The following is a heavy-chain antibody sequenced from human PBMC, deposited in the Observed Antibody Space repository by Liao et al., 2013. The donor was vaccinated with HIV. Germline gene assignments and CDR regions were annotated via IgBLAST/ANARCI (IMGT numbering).Heavy chain of an antibody. J-gene: IGHJ6*03. D-gene: IGHD5-12*01. CDR2: INHSGST. Sequence: QLQLQEPGPGLVKPSETLSLTCAVYGGSFSGYYWSWIRQPPGKGLEWIAEINHSGSTNYNPSLKSRVTISVDTSKNQFSLKLSSVTAADTAVYYCARLAKDYYYYYMDVWGKGTTVTVSS. CDR1: GGSFSGYY. V-gene: IGHV4-34*10. CDR3: ARLAKDYYYYYMDV.